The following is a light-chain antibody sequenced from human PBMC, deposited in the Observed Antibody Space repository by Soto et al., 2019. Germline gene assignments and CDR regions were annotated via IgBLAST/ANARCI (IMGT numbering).Light chain of an antibody. CDR2: AAS. CDR3: QKYNNAPQT. Sequence: DIQMTQSPSSLSASVGDTVTITCRASQGISNYLAWYQQKPGQVPNLLIYAASTLQSGVPSRFSGSGSGTDFTLTISSLRPEDVETYDCQKYNNAPQTFGQGTKVEI. V-gene: IGKV1-27*01. CDR1: QGISNY. J-gene: IGKJ1*01.